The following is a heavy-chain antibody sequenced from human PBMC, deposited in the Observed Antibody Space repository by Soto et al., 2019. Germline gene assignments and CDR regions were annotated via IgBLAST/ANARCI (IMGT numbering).Heavy chain of an antibody. CDR1: GGTITTGGHF. CDR2: IYYSGTT. Sequence: QVQLQESGPGLVKASQTLSLTSTVSGGTITTGGHFWSWIRQYPGKGLEWMGYIYYSGTTHYNPSLKSRVTISIGTSKNQFSVNLSSVTAADTAVYYYERVVSGSYLDYWGQGTLVPVSS. D-gene: IGHD1-26*01. CDR3: ERVVSGSYLDY. J-gene: IGHJ4*02. V-gene: IGHV4-31*03.